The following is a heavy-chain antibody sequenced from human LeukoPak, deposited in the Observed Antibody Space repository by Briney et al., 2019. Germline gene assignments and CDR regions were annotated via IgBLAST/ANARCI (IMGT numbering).Heavy chain of an antibody. CDR2: IYHSGTT. Sequence: SGTLSLTCAVSGGSISSNNWWSWVRQPPGKGLEWIGNIYHSGTTHYNPSLKSRVTISVDTSKNQFSLKLSSVTAADTAVYYCARGGFNYDSSGLFDYWGQGTLVTVSS. CDR3: ARGGFNYDSSGLFDY. D-gene: IGHD3-22*01. CDR1: GGSISSNNW. J-gene: IGHJ4*02. V-gene: IGHV4-4*02.